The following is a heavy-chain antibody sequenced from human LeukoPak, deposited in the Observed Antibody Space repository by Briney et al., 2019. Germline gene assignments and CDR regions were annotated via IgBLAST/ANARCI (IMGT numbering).Heavy chain of an antibody. V-gene: IGHV4-59*08. CDR3: ARQLELRFDY. Sequence: SETLSLTCTVSGGSISSYYWSWIRQPPGKGLEWIGYIYYSGSTNYNPSLKSRVTISVDTSKNQFSLKLSFVTAADTAVYYCARQLELRFDYWGQGTLVTVSS. CDR1: GGSISSYY. CDR2: IYYSGST. D-gene: IGHD1-7*01. J-gene: IGHJ4*02.